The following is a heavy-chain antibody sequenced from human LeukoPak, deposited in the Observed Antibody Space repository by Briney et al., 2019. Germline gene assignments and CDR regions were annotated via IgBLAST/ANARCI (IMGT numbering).Heavy chain of an antibody. V-gene: IGHV1-8*01. J-gene: IGHJ3*02. Sequence: ASVKASCKASGYTFTSYDINWVRQATGQGLEWMGWMNPNSGNTGYAQKFQGRVTMTRNTSISTAYMELSSLRSEDTAMYYCAMYYHDSSGPYVGAFDIWGQGTMVTVSS. D-gene: IGHD3-22*01. CDR3: AMYYHDSSGPYVGAFDI. CDR1: GYTFTSYD. CDR2: MNPNSGNT.